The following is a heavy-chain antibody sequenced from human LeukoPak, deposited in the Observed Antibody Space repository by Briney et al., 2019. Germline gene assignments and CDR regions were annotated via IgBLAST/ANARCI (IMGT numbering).Heavy chain of an antibody. D-gene: IGHD3-3*01. CDR2: IYYSGIT. J-gene: IGHJ6*02. CDR3: ARGPDYDFWSGYYHYYYYYGMDV. Sequence: SETLSLTCSVSGGSISRSDHYWSWIRQPPGKGLEWIGYIYYSGITYYNPSLKSRVTISVDTSQNQFSLKLSSVTAADTAVYYCARGPDYDFWSGYYHYYYYYGMDVWGQGTTVTVSS. V-gene: IGHV4-30-4*01. CDR1: GGSISRSDHY.